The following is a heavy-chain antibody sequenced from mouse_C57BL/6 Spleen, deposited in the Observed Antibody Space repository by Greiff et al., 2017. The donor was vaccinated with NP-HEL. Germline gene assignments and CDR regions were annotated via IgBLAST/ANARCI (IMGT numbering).Heavy chain of an antibody. J-gene: IGHJ4*01. D-gene: IGHD2-3*01. CDR2: IWSGGST. V-gene: IGHV2-2*01. Sequence: VKLMESGPGLVQPSQSLSITCTVSGFSLTSYGVHWVRQSPGKGLEWLGVIWSGGSTDYNAAFISRLSISKDNSKSQVFFKMNSLQADDTAIYYCARTYDGYSDYAMDYWGQGTSVTVSS. CDR1: GFSLTSYG. CDR3: ARTYDGYSDYAMDY.